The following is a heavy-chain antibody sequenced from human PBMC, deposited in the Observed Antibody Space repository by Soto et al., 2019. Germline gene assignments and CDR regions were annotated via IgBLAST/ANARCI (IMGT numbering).Heavy chain of an antibody. Sequence: QVQLVESGGGVVQPGRSLRLSCAASGFTFRSYGMHWVRQAPGKGLEWVALLSYDGSSTYYADYVKGRFTISRDNSKNTLNLQMHSLTTEGTAVYYCSKGRSLYGDYHFVSWGQGTLVTVSS. CDR3: SKGRSLYGDYHFVS. CDR2: LSYDGSST. CDR1: GFTFRSYG. V-gene: IGHV3-30*18. D-gene: IGHD4-17*01. J-gene: IGHJ4*02.